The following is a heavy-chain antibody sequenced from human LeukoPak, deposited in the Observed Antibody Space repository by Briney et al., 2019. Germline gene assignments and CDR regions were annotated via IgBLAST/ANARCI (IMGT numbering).Heavy chain of an antibody. CDR3: ARVGRGGYIPRNYYYMDV. D-gene: IGHD5-12*01. V-gene: IGHV3-74*01. CDR2: INSDGSST. Sequence: GGSLRLSCAASGFTVSSNYMSWVRQAPGKGLVWVSRINSDGSSTSYADSVKGRFTISRDNAKNTLYLQMNSLRAEDTAVYYCARVGRGGYIPRNYYYMDVWGKGTTVTVSS. J-gene: IGHJ6*03. CDR1: GFTVSSNY.